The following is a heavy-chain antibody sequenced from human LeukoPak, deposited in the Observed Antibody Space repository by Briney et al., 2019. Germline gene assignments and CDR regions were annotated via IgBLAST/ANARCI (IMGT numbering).Heavy chain of an antibody. CDR1: GGSISPYY. V-gene: IGHV4-59*06. Sequence: SETLSLTCTVSGGSISPYYWSWLRQPPGKGLEWIGYINYSGSTSYYPSLKSRATISVDTSRNQFSLKLSSVTAADTAVYYCARAPLGFCSGGTCKRYFDYWGQGTLVTVSS. J-gene: IGHJ4*02. CDR2: INYSGST. D-gene: IGHD2-15*01. CDR3: ARAPLGFCSGGTCKRYFDY.